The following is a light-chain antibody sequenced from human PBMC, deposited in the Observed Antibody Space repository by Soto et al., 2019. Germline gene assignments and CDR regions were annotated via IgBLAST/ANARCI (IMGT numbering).Light chain of an antibody. Sequence: DIQMTQSPSTLSASVGDRVTITCRASQSISNWLAWYQQKPGKAPKLLIQKASSLESGVPSRFSGSGSGTEFTLTISSLQPDDFATYYCQQYNGYSWTFGQGTKVDIK. CDR3: QQYNGYSWT. CDR1: QSISNW. V-gene: IGKV1-5*03. J-gene: IGKJ1*01. CDR2: KAS.